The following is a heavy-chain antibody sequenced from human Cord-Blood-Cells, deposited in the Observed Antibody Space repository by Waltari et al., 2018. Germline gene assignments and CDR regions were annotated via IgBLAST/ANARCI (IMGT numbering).Heavy chain of an antibody. V-gene: IGHV3-23*01. CDR2: IRGIGGST. CDR3: AKVSSGYEYYFDY. D-gene: IGHD5-12*01. CDR1: GFTFSSYA. Sequence: EVQLLESGGGLVQPGGSLRLSCAASGFTFSSYAMSWVRQAPGKGLEWVSAIRGIGGSTYYADSGKGRFTISRGNSKNTLDLQMNSLRAEDTAVYYCAKVSSGYEYYFDYWGQGTLVTVSS. J-gene: IGHJ4*02.